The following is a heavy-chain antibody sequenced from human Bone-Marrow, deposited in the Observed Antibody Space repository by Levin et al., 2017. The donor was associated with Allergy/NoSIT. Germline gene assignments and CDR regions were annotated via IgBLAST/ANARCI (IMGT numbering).Heavy chain of an antibody. CDR2: IYWDDDK. CDR3: VHRHMYGLIAFGWYADY. Sequence: KGSGPTLVKPTQTLTVTCTFSGFSLSTSGVGVGWIRQPPGKALEWLGLIYWDDDKRYNPSLKSRLTITKDTSKNLVVLTVTNMDPVDTGTYYCVHRHMYGLIAFGWYADYWGQGALVTVSS. D-gene: IGHD6-19*01. CDR1: GFSLSTSGVG. V-gene: IGHV2-5*02. J-gene: IGHJ4*02.